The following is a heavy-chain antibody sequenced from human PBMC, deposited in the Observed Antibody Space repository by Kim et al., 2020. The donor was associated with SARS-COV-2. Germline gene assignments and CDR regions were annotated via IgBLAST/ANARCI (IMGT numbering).Heavy chain of an antibody. Sequence: SETLSLTCTVSGGSISSYYWSWIRQPPGKGLEWIGYIYYSGSTNYNPSLKSRVTISVDTSKNQFSLKLSSVTAADTAVYYCARFSAANPFDYWGQGTLVTVSS. J-gene: IGHJ4*02. CDR3: ARFSAANPFDY. V-gene: IGHV4-59*01. CDR1: GGSISSYY. D-gene: IGHD2-15*01. CDR2: IYYSGST.